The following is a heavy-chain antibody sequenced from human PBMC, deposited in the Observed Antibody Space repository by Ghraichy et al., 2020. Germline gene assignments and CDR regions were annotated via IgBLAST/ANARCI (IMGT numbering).Heavy chain of an antibody. CDR1: GFTFSSYS. Sequence: GGSLRLSCAASGFTFSSYSMNWVRQAPGKGLEWVSSISSSSSYIYYADSVKGRFTISRDNAKNSLYLQMNSLRAEDTAVYYCARDRRTYGMDVWGQGTTVTVSS. CDR2: ISSSSSYI. J-gene: IGHJ6*02. CDR3: ARDRRTYGMDV. V-gene: IGHV3-21*01.